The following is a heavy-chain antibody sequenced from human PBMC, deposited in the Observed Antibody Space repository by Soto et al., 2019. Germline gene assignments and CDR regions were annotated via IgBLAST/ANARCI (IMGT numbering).Heavy chain of an antibody. CDR2: IIPIIGTA. J-gene: IGHJ4*02. CDR1: GGTFNNYA. CDR3: ARGGVDVVATSAFDY. Sequence: QVQLVQSGAEVKKPGSSVKVSCKASGGTFNNYAISWVRQAPGQGLEWMGGIIPIIGTADYAHKFQGRLAISAEESTGTTFMELSSLRSEDTALYYCARGGVDVVATSAFDYWCQGNLVSVSS. D-gene: IGHD5-12*01. V-gene: IGHV1-69*01.